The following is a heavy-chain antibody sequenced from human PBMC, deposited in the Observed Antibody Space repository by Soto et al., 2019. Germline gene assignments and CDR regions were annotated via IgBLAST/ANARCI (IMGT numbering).Heavy chain of an antibody. J-gene: IGHJ6*02. Sequence: VQLVESGGGLVKPGGSLRLSCAASGFTFSSYSMNWVRQAPGKGLEWVSSISSSSSYIYYADSVKGRFTISRDNAKNSLYLQMNSLRAEDTAVYYCARALGSRVYGMDVWGQGTTVTVSS. CDR3: ARALGSRVYGMDV. V-gene: IGHV3-21*01. CDR2: ISSSSSYI. D-gene: IGHD2-15*01. CDR1: GFTFSSYS.